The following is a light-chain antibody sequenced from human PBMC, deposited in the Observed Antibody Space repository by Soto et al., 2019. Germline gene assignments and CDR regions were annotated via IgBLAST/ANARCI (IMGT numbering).Light chain of an antibody. CDR3: LLSYGDSRV. V-gene: IGLV7-46*01. CDR1: TGTVTSGHY. J-gene: IGLJ3*02. CDR2: DTN. Sequence: QTVVTEEPSMTVSPGGTVTLTCGSSTGTVTSGHYPYWFQQKPGQAPRTLIYDTNNRHSLTPARFSGFLVGAKAALTLSGAQPEDEAEYYCLLSYGDSRVFGGGTKLTVL.